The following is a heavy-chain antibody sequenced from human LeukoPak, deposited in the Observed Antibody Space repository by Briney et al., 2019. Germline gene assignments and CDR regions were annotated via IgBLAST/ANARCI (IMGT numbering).Heavy chain of an antibody. CDR2: IYSGGTT. J-gene: IGHJ3*02. Sequence: PGGSLRLSCAASGFTVSSSPINWVRQAPGRGLEWVSVIYSGGTTYYADSVKGRFTISRDNSKNTLYLQMNSLRVDDTAVYYCARANWNDDAFDIWGQGTMVTVS. V-gene: IGHV3-66*01. CDR1: GFTVSSSP. D-gene: IGHD1-20*01. CDR3: ARANWNDDAFDI.